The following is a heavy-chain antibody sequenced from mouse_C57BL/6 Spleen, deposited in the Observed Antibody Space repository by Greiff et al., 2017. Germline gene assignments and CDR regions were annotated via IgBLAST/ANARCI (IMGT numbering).Heavy chain of an antibody. J-gene: IGHJ3*01. CDR3: AREFAY. CDR2: IYPGDGDT. CDR1: GYAFSSSW. V-gene: IGHV1-82*01. Sequence: VQLQQSGPELVKPGASVKISCKASGYAFSSSWMNWVKQRPGKGLEWIGRIYPGDGDTNYNGKFKGKATLTADKASSTAYMQLSRLTAEDSAVYFCAREFAYWGQGTLVTVSA.